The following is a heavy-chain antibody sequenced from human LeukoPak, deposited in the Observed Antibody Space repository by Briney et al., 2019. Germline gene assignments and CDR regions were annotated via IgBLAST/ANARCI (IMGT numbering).Heavy chain of an antibody. CDR3: AKALESYYYYCMDV. CDR2: ISGSGGST. CDR1: GFTFSSYG. V-gene: IGHV3-23*01. Sequence: PGGTLRLSCAASGFTFSSYGMSWVRQAPGKGLEWVSAISGSGGSTYYADSVKGRFTISRDNSKNTLYLQMNSLRAEDTAVYYCAKALESYYYYCMDVWGKGTTVTISS. J-gene: IGHJ6*03.